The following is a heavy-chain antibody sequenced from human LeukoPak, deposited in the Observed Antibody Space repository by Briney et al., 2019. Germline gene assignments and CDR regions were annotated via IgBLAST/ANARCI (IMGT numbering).Heavy chain of an antibody. V-gene: IGHV4-34*01. CDR3: ARSDAVAGIDY. CDR2: INHSGST. Sequence: PSETLSLTCAVYGGSFSGYYWSWIRQPPGKGLEWIGEINHSGSTNYNPSLKSRVTISVVTSKNQFSLKLSSVTAADTAVYYCARSDAVAGIDYWGQGTLVTVSS. CDR1: GGSFSGYY. D-gene: IGHD6-19*01. J-gene: IGHJ4*02.